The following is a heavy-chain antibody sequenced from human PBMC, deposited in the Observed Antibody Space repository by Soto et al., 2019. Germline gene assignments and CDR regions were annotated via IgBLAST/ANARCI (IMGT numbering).Heavy chain of an antibody. Sequence: VSGPTLVNPTQTLTLTCTFSGFSLSTSGVGVGWIRQPPGKALEWLALIYWNDDKRYSPSLKSRLTITKDTSKNQVVLTMTNMDPVDTATYYCAHSQGILTGYYPGYYYYYMDVWGKGTTVTVSS. CDR1: GFSLSTSGVG. CDR3: AHSQGILTGYYPGYYYYYMDV. CDR2: IYWNDDK. D-gene: IGHD3-9*01. J-gene: IGHJ6*03. V-gene: IGHV2-5*01.